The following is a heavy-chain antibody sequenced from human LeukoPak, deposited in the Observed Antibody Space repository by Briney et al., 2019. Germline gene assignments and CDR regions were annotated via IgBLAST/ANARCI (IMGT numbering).Heavy chain of an antibody. J-gene: IGHJ4*02. CDR3: ARDGPAPSMTTVTSNY. CDR1: GFTFTHFG. CDR2: INYDGSDK. D-gene: IGHD4-17*01. V-gene: IGHV3-30*02. Sequence: PGGSLRLSCAASGFTFTHFGMHWVRQAPGRGLEWVAFINYDGSDKYYTDSVKGRFTISRDNSKNTLYLQMNSMRTEDTAVYYYARDGPAPSMTTVTSNYWGQGTLVTVSS.